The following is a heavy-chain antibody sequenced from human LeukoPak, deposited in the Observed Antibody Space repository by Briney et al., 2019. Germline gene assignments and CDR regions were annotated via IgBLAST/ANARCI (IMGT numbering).Heavy chain of an antibody. Sequence: GESLKISCKGSGYSFTSYWIGWVRQMPGKGLEWMGIIYPGDSDTRYSPSFQGQVTISADKSISTAYLQWSSLKASDTAMYYCARLVSYYDILIGYYNRAPYYYYYYYMDVWGKGTTVTVSS. CDR1: GYSFTSYW. CDR2: IYPGDSDT. J-gene: IGHJ6*03. V-gene: IGHV5-51*01. CDR3: ARLVSYYDILIGYYNRAPYYYYYYYMDV. D-gene: IGHD3-9*01.